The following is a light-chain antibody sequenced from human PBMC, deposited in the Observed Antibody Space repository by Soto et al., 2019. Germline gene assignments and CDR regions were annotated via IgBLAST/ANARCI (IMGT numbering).Light chain of an antibody. Sequence: EIVLTQSPGTLSLSPGERATLSCRASQSVSSSYLAWYQQKPGQAPRLLIYGASSRATGIPDRFSGSGSGTDFTLTISRLEPEDFAVYYCQQYGSSPPTFGEGTTVEFK. CDR3: QQYGSSPPT. J-gene: IGKJ4*01. V-gene: IGKV3-20*01. CDR1: QSVSSSY. CDR2: GAS.